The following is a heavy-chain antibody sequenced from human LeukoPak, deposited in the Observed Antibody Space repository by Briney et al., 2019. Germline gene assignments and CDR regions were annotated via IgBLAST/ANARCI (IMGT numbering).Heavy chain of an antibody. CDR2: INTNTGDP. V-gene: IGHV7-4-1*02. J-gene: IGHJ4*02. Sequence: ASVKVSCKASRYTFTSYAVNWVRQAPGQGLEWMGWINTNTGDPTYAQGFTGRFVFSLDTSVSTAYLQISSLKAEDTAVYYCARDPPNCSGGSCYLLGYFDYWGQGTLVTVSS. D-gene: IGHD2-15*01. CDR3: ARDPPNCSGGSCYLLGYFDY. CDR1: RYTFTSYA.